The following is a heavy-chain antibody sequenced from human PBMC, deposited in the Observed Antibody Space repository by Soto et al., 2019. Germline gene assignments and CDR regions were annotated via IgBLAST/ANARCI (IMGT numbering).Heavy chain of an antibody. V-gene: IGHV3-64D*06. J-gene: IGHJ4*02. CDR2: VRGNGDPP. CDR1: GFTFSSYA. CDR3: VKSRGGDNFDFFD. Sequence: GALRLSCSASGFTFSSYAMHWVRQAPGKGLEYVSGVRGNGDPPFYADSVKGRFTISRDNSKNTLYLQMSGLSADDTAVYYCVKSRGGDNFDFFDWGQGALVTVSS. D-gene: IGHD2-21*01.